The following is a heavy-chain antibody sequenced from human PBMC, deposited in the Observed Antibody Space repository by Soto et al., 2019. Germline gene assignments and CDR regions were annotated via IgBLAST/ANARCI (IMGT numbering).Heavy chain of an antibody. CDR1: GGSISSYY. V-gene: IGHV4-59*01. Sequence: AETLSLTCTVSGGSISSYYWSWIRQPPGKGLEWIGYIYYSGSTNYNPSLKSRVTISVDTSKNQFSLKLSSVTAADTAVYYCARGSHRYDFWSGYYNWYFDLWGRGTLVTVSS. J-gene: IGHJ2*01. CDR3: ARGSHRYDFWSGYYNWYFDL. CDR2: IYYSGST. D-gene: IGHD3-3*01.